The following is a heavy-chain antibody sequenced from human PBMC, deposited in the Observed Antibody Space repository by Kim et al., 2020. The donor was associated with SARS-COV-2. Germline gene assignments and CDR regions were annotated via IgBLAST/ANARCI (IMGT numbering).Heavy chain of an antibody. CDR3: ARSGYNYGWYGGWDFDY. CDR2: IGTAGDT. Sequence: GGSLRLSCAASGFTFSSYDMHWVRQATGKGLEWVSAIGTAGDTYYPGSVKGRFTISRENAKNSLYLQMNSLRAGDTAVYYCARSGYNYGWYGGWDFDYWGQGTLVTVSS. J-gene: IGHJ4*02. V-gene: IGHV3-13*01. CDR1: GFTFSSYD. D-gene: IGHD5-18*01.